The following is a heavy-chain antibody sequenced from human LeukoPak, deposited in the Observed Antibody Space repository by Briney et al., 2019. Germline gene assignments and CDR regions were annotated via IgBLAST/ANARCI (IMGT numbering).Heavy chain of an antibody. Sequence: PGGSLRLSCAPSGFTLSRQWITWLRQAPGKGLEWVANIKDDGRQKYYVDSVKGRFTVSRDNAKNSVYLQMNSLRAEDTALYYCARDASRGFDSWGQGTLVTVSS. CDR3: ARDASRGFDS. CDR1: GFTLSRQW. D-gene: IGHD2-2*01. V-gene: IGHV3-7*01. CDR2: IKDDGRQK. J-gene: IGHJ4*02.